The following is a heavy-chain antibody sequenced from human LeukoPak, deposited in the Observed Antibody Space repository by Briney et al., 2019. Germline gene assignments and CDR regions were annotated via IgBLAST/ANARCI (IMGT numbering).Heavy chain of an antibody. J-gene: IGHJ4*02. CDR2: ISYDGSNK. CDR3: ARGGIAAAGTVDY. Sequence: PGRSLRLSCAASGFTFSSYAMHWVRQAPGKGLEWVAVISYDGSNKYYADSVKGRFTISRDNSKNTLYLQMNSLRAEDTAVYYYARGGIAAAGTVDYWGQGTLVTVSS. V-gene: IGHV3-30*04. D-gene: IGHD6-13*01. CDR1: GFTFSSYA.